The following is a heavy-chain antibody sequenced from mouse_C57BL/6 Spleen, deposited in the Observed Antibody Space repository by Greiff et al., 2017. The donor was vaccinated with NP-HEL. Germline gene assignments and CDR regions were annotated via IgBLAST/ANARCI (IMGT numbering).Heavy chain of an antibody. J-gene: IGHJ4*01. CDR3: ARLYDGYDEEYAMDY. Sequence: EVQGVESGGGLVKPGGSLKLSCAASGFTFSDYGMHWVRQAPEKGLEWVAYFSSGSSTIYYADTVKGRFTISRDNAKNTLVLQMTSLRSEDTAMYYCARLYDGYDEEYAMDYWSQGASVTVAS. V-gene: IGHV5-17*01. D-gene: IGHD2-3*01. CDR1: GFTFSDYG. CDR2: FSSGSSTI.